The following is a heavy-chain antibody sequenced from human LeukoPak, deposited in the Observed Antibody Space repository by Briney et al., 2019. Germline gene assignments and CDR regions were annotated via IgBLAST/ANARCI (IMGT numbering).Heavy chain of an antibody. CDR2: ISSSGSTI. CDR1: GFTFSSYE. D-gene: IGHD2-8*01. V-gene: IGHV3-48*03. Sequence: GGSLRLSCAASGFTFSSYEMNWVRQAPGKGLEWVSYISSSGSTIYYADSVKGRFTISRDNAKNSLYLQMNSLRAEDTAVYYCAISNGYGMDVWGQGTTATVSS. CDR3: AISNGYGMDV. J-gene: IGHJ6*02.